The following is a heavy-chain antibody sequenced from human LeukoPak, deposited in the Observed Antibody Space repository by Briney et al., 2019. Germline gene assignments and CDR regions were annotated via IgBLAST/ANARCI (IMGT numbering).Heavy chain of an antibody. J-gene: IGHJ4*02. Sequence: SETLSLTCAVSGGSISSSNWWSWVRQPPGKGLEWIGEIYHSGSTNYNPSLKSRVTISVDKSKNQFSLKLSSVTAADTAVYYCARGEDYYDSSGSPDYWGQGTLVTVSS. V-gene: IGHV4-4*02. CDR3: ARGEDYYDSSGSPDY. CDR1: GGSISSSNW. D-gene: IGHD3-22*01. CDR2: IYHSGST.